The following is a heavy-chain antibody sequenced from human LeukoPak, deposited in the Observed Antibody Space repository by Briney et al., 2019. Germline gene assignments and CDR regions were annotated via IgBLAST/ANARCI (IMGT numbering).Heavy chain of an antibody. CDR3: ARLDGNWIYFDY. Sequence: SATLSHTCAVHGGSFSSYYWRWIPQPPGKGLECLGHIYYSGSTNYNPSLKCRVTMSVDTSKSHYSLKLSSVAAADTAVYHCARLDGNWIYFDYWGRGTLVSVSS. CDR2: IYYSGST. J-gene: IGHJ4*02. V-gene: IGHV4-59*08. D-gene: IGHD1-20*01. CDR1: GGSFSSYY.